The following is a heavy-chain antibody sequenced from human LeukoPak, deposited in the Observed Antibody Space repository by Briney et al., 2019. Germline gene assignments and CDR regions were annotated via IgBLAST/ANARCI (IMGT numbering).Heavy chain of an antibody. CDR1: GFTFSSYG. Sequence: GRSLRLSCAASGFTFSSYGMHWVRQAPGKGLGWVAVISYDGSNKYYADSVKGRFTISRDNSKNTLYLQMNSLRAEDTAVYYCAKVSSEDSSGSTRHFDYWGQGTLVTVSS. CDR3: AKVSSEDSSGSTRHFDY. J-gene: IGHJ4*02. V-gene: IGHV3-30*18. CDR2: ISYDGSNK. D-gene: IGHD3-22*01.